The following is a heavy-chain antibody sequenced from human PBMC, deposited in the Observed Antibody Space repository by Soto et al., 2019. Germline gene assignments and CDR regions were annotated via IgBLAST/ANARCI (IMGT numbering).Heavy chain of an antibody. CDR3: ATWRLREHAYDI. CDR2: VYDTDGI. D-gene: IGHD4-17*01. Sequence: LRLSCEASGLTVTGKKYVAWVRQAPGKGLEWVSGVYDTDGIYYADSVKGRFTSSRDNSKTIVYLEMNSLTPDDTAVYYCATWRLREHAYDIWGLGTTVTV. J-gene: IGHJ3*02. V-gene: IGHV3-53*01. CDR1: GLTVTGKKY.